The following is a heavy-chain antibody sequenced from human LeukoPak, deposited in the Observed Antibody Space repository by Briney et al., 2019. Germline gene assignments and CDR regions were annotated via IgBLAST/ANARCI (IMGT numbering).Heavy chain of an antibody. CDR3: ARESWPNYYDSSGYRPKAYNFDY. D-gene: IGHD3-22*01. CDR1: GYTFTSYY. V-gene: IGHV1-46*01. Sequence: ASVKVSCKASGYTFTSYYMHWVRQAPGQGLEWMGIINPSGGSTSYAQKFQGRVTMTRDTSTSTVYMELSSLRSEDTAVYYCARESWPNYYDSSGYRPKAYNFDYWGQGTLVTVSS. J-gene: IGHJ4*02. CDR2: INPSGGST.